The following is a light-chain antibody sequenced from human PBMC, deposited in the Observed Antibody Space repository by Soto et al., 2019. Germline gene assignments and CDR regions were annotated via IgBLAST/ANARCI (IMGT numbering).Light chain of an antibody. CDR3: LLSYSGDRV. J-gene: IGLJ2*01. CDR2: DTS. Sequence: QAVVTQEPSLTVSPGVTVTLTCGSSTGDVTSGHHPYWFQQKPGQAPRTLIFDTSDKYSWTPARFSGSLLGGKAALTLSGAQPEDEADYYCLLSYSGDRVFGGGTKLTVL. CDR1: TGDVTSGHH. V-gene: IGLV7-46*01.